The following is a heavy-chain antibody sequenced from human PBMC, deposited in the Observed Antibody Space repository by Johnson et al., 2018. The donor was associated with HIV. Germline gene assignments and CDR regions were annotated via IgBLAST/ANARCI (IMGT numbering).Heavy chain of an antibody. CDR3: ARRMYSGSSGGAFDI. V-gene: IGHV3-20*04. CDR1: GFTFADYG. Sequence: MQLVESGGGVVRPGGSLRLSCAASGFTFADYGMSSVRQAPGKGLEWVSGIYWNGGSTGSGDSVNGRFTIARDNAKNSLYLQMNSLRAEDTALYYCARRMYSGSSGGAFDIWGQGTMVTVSS. J-gene: IGHJ3*02. D-gene: IGHD1-26*01. CDR2: IYWNGGST.